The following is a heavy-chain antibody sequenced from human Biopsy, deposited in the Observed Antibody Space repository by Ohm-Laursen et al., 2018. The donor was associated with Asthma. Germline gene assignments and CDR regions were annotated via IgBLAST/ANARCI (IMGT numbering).Heavy chain of an antibody. CDR3: ARAVDYSHYYGIDV. D-gene: IGHD3-10*01. Sequence: ASVEVSCKTSGYTFNSAGITWVRQAPGQGLEWMGWISVYNGNTKVAQKLQDRVTMITDTSTSTAYMELRSLRSDDTAVYFCARAVDYSHYYGIDVWGQGTTATVS. CDR1: GYTFNSAG. CDR2: ISVYNGNT. J-gene: IGHJ6*02. V-gene: IGHV1-18*01.